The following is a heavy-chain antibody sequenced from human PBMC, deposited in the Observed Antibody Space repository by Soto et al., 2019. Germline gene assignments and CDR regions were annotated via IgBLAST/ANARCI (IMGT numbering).Heavy chain of an antibody. Sequence: SETLSLTCAVYGGSFSGYYWSWIRQPPGKGLEWIGEINHSGSTLYKSSLRGRISMSLDISKNRCSLKLRSVTAADTAVYFCARSIHYDLDYWGQGTPVTVSS. V-gene: IGHV4-34*10. CDR3: ARSIHYDLDY. CDR1: GGSFSGYY. D-gene: IGHD3-3*01. J-gene: IGHJ4*02. CDR2: INHSGST.